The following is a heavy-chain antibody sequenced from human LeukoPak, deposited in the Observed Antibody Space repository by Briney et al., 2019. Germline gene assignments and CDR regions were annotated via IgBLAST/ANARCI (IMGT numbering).Heavy chain of an antibody. V-gene: IGHV3-23*01. CDR3: AKEAESGSWPQNYYMDV. J-gene: IGHJ6*03. Sequence: GGSLRLSCAASGFTFNSYAMNWVRQAPGKGLEWVALMSGTSHNTYYADSVKGRFTISRDNSKNTLYLQMKSLRADDTAVYYCAKEAESGSWPQNYYMDVWGKGTTVTVSS. CDR2: MSGTSHNT. D-gene: IGHD6-13*01. CDR1: GFTFNSYA.